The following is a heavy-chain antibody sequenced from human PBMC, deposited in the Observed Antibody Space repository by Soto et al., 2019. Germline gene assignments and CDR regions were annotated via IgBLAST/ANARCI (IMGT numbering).Heavy chain of an antibody. J-gene: IGHJ6*02. CDR3: AAPRGYSSRHPDYYYYYGMDV. Sequence: QMQLVQSGPEVKKPGTSVKVSCKASGFTFTSSAVQWVRQARGQRLEWIGWIVVGSGNTNYAQKFQERVTITRDMSTSTAYVELRRLRSEETAVYYCAAPRGYSSRHPDYYYYYGMDVWGQGTTVTVSS. CDR1: GFTFTSSA. D-gene: IGHD6-13*01. CDR2: IVVGSGNT. V-gene: IGHV1-58*01.